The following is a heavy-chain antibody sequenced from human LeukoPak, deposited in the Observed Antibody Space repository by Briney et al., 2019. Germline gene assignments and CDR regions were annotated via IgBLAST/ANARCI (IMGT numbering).Heavy chain of an antibody. D-gene: IGHD3-22*01. CDR2: INPNSGGT. Sequence: ASVKVSCKASGYTFTGYYMHWVRQAPGQGLEWMGWINPNSGGTNHAQKFQGRVTMTRDTSISTAYMELSRLRSDDTAVYYCASSSYDSSGYSHAIDYWGQGTLVTVSS. CDR1: GYTFTGYY. J-gene: IGHJ4*02. CDR3: ASSSYDSSGYSHAIDY. V-gene: IGHV1-2*02.